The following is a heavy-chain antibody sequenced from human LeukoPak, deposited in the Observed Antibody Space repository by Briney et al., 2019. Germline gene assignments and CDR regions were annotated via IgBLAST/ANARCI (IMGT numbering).Heavy chain of an antibody. Sequence: PSETLSLTCTVSGGSIRSHYWSWIRQSPGKGLEYIGYVYYTGSTNYNPSLKSRVSISIDTSTNQFSLKVTSVTAADTAVYYCASYDILTGSAGGLDYWGQGTLVTASS. CDR1: GGSIRSHY. CDR2: VYYTGST. V-gene: IGHV4-59*11. J-gene: IGHJ4*02. D-gene: IGHD3-9*01. CDR3: ASYDILTGSAGGLDY.